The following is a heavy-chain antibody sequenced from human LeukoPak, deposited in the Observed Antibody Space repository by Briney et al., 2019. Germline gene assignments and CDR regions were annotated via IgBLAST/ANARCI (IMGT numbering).Heavy chain of an antibody. J-gene: IGHJ4*02. CDR2: INPSGGST. V-gene: IGHV1-46*01. CDR1: GYTFTSYY. Sequence: ASMKVSCKASGYTFTSYYMHSVRQAPGQGLEWMGIINPSGGSTSYAQKFQGRVTMTRDTSTSTVYMELSSLRSEDTAVYYCARNYCSGGSCYPSHFDYWGQGTLVTVSS. CDR3: ARNYCSGGSCYPSHFDY. D-gene: IGHD2-15*01.